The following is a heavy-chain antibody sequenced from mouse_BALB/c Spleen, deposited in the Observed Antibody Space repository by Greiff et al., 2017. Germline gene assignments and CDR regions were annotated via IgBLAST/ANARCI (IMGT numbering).Heavy chain of an antibody. V-gene: IGHV1-69*02. CDR3: ARKYGGYFDV. Sequence: QVQLQQPGAELVKPGASVKLSCKASGYTFTSYCMHWVKQRPGQGLEWIGEIDPSDSYTNYNQKFKGKATLTVDKSSSTAYMQLSSLTSEDSAVYYCARKYGGYFDVWGAGTTVTVSS. CDR2: IDPSDSYT. CDR1: GYTFTSYC. J-gene: IGHJ1*01. D-gene: IGHD5-1-1*01.